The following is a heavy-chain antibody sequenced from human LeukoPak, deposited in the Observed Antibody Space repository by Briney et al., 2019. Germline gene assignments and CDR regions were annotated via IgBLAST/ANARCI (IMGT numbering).Heavy chain of an antibody. CDR2: ISWNSGSI. CDR3: AKDLGIAVAGTRIDY. J-gene: IGHJ4*02. V-gene: IGHV3-9*01. Sequence: GGSLRLSCAASGFTFDDYAMHWVRQAPGKGLEWVSGISWNSGSIGYADSVKGRFTISRDNAKNSLYLQMNSLRAEDTALYYCAKDLGIAVAGTRIDYWGQGTLVAVSS. D-gene: IGHD6-19*01. CDR1: GFTFDDYA.